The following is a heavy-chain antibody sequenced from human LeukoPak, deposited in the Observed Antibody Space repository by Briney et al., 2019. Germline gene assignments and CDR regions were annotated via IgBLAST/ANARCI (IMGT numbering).Heavy chain of an antibody. J-gene: IGHJ3*02. D-gene: IGHD3-10*02. V-gene: IGHV3-23*01. Sequence: GGSLRLFCEASGFDFSIHAMSWVRQAPGKGLEWVSTIGSADKTYYADSVKGRFTISRDDSKNTLYLQMSSLRVEDTALYFCAKDYVNRNGVYDPFDMWGQGTRVTVSS. CDR3: AKDYVNRNGVYDPFDM. CDR1: GFDFSIHA. CDR2: IGSADKT.